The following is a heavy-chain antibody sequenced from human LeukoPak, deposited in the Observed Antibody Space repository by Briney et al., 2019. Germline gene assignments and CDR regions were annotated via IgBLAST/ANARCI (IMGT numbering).Heavy chain of an antibody. V-gene: IGHV4-59*12. CDR3: AREYYYYYGMDV. CDR1: GGSISSYY. J-gene: IGHJ6*02. Sequence: SETLSLTCTVSGGSISSYYWSWIRQPPGKGLEWIGYIYYSGSTNYNPSLKSRVTISVDTSKNQFSLKLSSVTAADAAVYYCAREYYYYYGMDVWGQGTTVTVSS. CDR2: IYYSGST.